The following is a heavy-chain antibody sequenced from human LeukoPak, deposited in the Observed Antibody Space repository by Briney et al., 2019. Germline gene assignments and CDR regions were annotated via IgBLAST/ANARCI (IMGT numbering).Heavy chain of an antibody. CDR2: ISSSGNTI. V-gene: IGHV3-48*03. D-gene: IGHD4-17*01. CDR1: GFTFSSYE. J-gene: IGHJ3*02. CDR3: ARDRADYVGAFDI. Sequence: GGSLRLSCAASGFTFSSYEMNWVRQAPGKGLEWVSYISSSGNTIYYADSVKGRFTNSRDNANNSLYLQMNSLRAEATAVYYCARDRADYVGAFDIWGQGTMVTVSS.